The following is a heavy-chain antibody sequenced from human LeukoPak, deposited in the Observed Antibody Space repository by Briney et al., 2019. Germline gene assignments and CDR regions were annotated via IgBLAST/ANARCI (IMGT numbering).Heavy chain of an antibody. CDR2: IYTGGST. Sequence: PSETLSLTCTVSGASISSSHWSWIRQPAGKGLEWIGRIYTGGSTDYNPSLESRVTISVDTSKNQFSLKLRSLTAADTAVYYCARARPHFDYWGQGTLVTVSS. CDR1: GASISSSH. D-gene: IGHD6-6*01. J-gene: IGHJ4*02. V-gene: IGHV4-4*07. CDR3: ARARPHFDY.